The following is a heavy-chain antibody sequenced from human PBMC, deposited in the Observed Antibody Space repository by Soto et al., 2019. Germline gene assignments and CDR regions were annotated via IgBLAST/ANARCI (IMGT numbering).Heavy chain of an antibody. CDR3: AREVGAARPYYYYGMDV. CDR2: IIPIFGTA. V-gene: IGHV1-69*13. J-gene: IGHJ6*02. D-gene: IGHD6-6*01. CDR1: GGTFSSYA. Sequence: SVKVSCKASGGTFSSYAISWVRQAPGQGLEWMGGIIPIFGTANYAQKFQGRVTITADESTNTAYMELSSLRSEDTAVYYCAREVGAARPYYYYGMDVWGQGTTVTVSS.